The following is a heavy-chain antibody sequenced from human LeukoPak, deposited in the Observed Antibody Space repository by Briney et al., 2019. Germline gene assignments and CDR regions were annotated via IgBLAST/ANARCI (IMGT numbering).Heavy chain of an antibody. CDR2: IYSGGST. CDR1: GFTVSSNY. V-gene: IGHV3-53*01. D-gene: IGHD5-18*01. J-gene: IGHJ5*02. CDR3: AREERGYSYGYGGFDP. Sequence: QAGGSLRLSCAASGFTVSSNYMSWVRQAPGKGLEWVSVIYSGGSTYYADSVKGRFTISRDDSKNTLYLQMNSLRAEDTAVYYCAREERGYSYGYGGFDPWGQGTLVTVSS.